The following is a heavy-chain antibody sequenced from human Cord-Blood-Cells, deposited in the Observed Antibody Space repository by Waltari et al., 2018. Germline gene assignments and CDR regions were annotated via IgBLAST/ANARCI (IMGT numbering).Heavy chain of an antibody. D-gene: IGHD3-10*01. CDR1: GGTFSSYA. Sequence: QVQLVQSGAEVKKPGSSVKVSCKASGGTFSSYAISWVRQAPGQGLEWMGGIIPIFGTANYAQKLQGRVTITADESTSTAYMELSSLRSEDTAVYYCARDLGYYGSGSYWYFDLWGRGTLVTVSS. CDR3: ARDLGYYGSGSYWYFDL. CDR2: IIPIFGTA. J-gene: IGHJ2*01. V-gene: IGHV1-69*01.